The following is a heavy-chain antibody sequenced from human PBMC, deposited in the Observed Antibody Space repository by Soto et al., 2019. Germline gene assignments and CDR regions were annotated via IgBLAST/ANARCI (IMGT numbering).Heavy chain of an antibody. V-gene: IGHV3-30*18. CDR2: ISYDGSNK. D-gene: IGHD3-9*01. CDR3: AKEGQYYDILTGYRSYYGMDV. CDR1: GFTFSSYG. J-gene: IGHJ6*02. Sequence: QVQLVESGGGVVQPGRSLRLSCAASGFTFSSYGMHWVRQAPGTGLEWVAVISYDGSNKYYADSVKGRFTISRDNSKNTLYLQMNSLRAEDTAVYYCAKEGQYYDILTGYRSYYGMDVWGQGTTVTVSS.